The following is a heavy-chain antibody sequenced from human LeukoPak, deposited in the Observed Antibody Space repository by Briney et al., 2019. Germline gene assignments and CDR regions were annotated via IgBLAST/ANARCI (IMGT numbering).Heavy chain of an antibody. CDR3: ARTMITFGGVIVPMGFDY. V-gene: IGHV3-11*01. CDR2: ISGSGRTK. D-gene: IGHD3-16*02. J-gene: IGHJ4*02. Sequence: GGSLRLSCAASGFTFSDYYMSWIRQAPGKGLEWVSYISGSGRTKYYADAVTGRFTISRDNAKNSLYLHMNSLRAEDTAVYYCARTMITFGGVIVPMGFDYWGQGTLVTVST. CDR1: GFTFSDYY.